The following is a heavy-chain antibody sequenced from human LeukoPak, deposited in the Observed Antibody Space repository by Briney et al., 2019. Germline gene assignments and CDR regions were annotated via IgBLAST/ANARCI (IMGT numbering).Heavy chain of an antibody. Sequence: SETLSLTCSVSGASISTSAYYWGWIRQPPGKGLEWIGSIYYSGSTYYNASLKSRVTVSIDTSKNQFSLRLSSVTAADTAVYYCAKSGGYGLIDYWGQGTLVTVSS. V-gene: IGHV4-39*01. CDR3: AKSGGYGLIDY. CDR2: IYYSGST. D-gene: IGHD1-26*01. CDR1: GASISTSAYY. J-gene: IGHJ4*02.